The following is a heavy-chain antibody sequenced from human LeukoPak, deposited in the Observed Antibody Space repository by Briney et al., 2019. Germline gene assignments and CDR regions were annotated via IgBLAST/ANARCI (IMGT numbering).Heavy chain of an antibody. CDR3: ARGLRYFDWLLPDYFDY. CDR1: GFTFSSYA. CDR2: IKQDGSEK. Sequence: GRSLRLSCAASGFTFSSYAMSWVRQAPGKGLEWVANIKQDGSEKYYVDSVTGRFTISRDNAKSSLYLQMNSLRAEDTAVYYCARGLRYFDWLLPDYFDYGGQGTLVTVSS. V-gene: IGHV3-7*04. D-gene: IGHD3-9*01. J-gene: IGHJ4*02.